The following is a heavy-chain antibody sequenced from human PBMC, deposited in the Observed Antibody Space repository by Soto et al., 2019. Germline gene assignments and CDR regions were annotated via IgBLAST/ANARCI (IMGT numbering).Heavy chain of an antibody. D-gene: IGHD3-3*01. Sequence: SETLSLTCTVSGGSISSSSYYWGWIRQPPGKGLERIGSIYYSGSTYYNPSLKSRVTISVDTSKNQFSLKLSSVTAADTAVYYCARRRNPSDFWSGYPPDAFDIWRQGTMVPVSS. CDR3: ARRRNPSDFWSGYPPDAFDI. CDR1: GGSISSSSYY. J-gene: IGHJ3*02. CDR2: IYYSGST. V-gene: IGHV4-39*01.